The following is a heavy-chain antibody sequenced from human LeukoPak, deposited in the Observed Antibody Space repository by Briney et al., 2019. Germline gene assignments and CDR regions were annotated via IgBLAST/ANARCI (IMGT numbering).Heavy chain of an antibody. CDR3: GGLMGDRASLYPMDA. CDR1: GGSISGPY. D-gene: IGHD3-16*01. CDR2: VYYSGST. V-gene: IGHV4-59*11. J-gene: IGHJ6*03. Sequence: SETLSLTCTVSGGSISGPYWSWVRQPPGKGLEWIGDVYYSGSTHQNPSLKSRVTISVDTSKNQFSLKLRSVTAADTAFYYCGGLMGDRASLYPMDAWGKGTTVT.